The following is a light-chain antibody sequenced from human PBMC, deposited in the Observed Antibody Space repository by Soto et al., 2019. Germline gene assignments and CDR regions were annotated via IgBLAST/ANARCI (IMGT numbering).Light chain of an antibody. J-gene: IGLJ1*01. CDR1: SSDVGAHNF. CDR2: EVS. Sequence: QSVLTQPASVSGSPGQSITISCTGTSSDVGAHNFVSWYQQHPGKAPKVMIYEVSNRTSGVSNRFSGSKSGNTASLTISGLQAEDEADYYCKSYTNTAARVFGTGTKVTVL. CDR3: KSYTNTAARV. V-gene: IGLV2-14*01.